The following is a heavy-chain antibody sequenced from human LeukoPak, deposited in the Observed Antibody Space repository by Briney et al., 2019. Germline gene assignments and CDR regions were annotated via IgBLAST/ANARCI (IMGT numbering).Heavy chain of an antibody. Sequence: PGGSLRLSCAASGFTFTNYAMTWVRQAPGQGLEWVSGISEGVGNTYYADSVKGRFTISRDHSKNTLYLQMNSLRAEETALYYCAKREKGTTGRFFDYWGQGTLVTVSS. D-gene: IGHD4-17*01. CDR2: ISEGVGNT. J-gene: IGHJ4*02. CDR1: GFTFTNYA. V-gene: IGHV3-23*01. CDR3: AKREKGTTGRFFDY.